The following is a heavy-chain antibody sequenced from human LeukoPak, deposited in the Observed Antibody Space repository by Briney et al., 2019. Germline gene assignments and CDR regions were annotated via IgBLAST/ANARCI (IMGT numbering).Heavy chain of an antibody. J-gene: IGHJ6*02. D-gene: IGHD3-10*01. CDR3: ARSFHTYYYGSGFYGMDV. Sequence: PSETLSLTRTVSGGSLSSYYWSWIRQPPGKGLEWIGYIYYSGSTNYNPSLKSRVTISVDTSKNQFSLKLSSVTAADTAVYYCARSFHTYYYGSGFYGMDVWGQGTTVTVSS. V-gene: IGHV4-59*01. CDR1: GGSLSSYY. CDR2: IYYSGST.